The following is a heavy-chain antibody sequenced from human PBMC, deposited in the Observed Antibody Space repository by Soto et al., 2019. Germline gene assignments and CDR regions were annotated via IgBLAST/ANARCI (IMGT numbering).Heavy chain of an antibody. CDR3: AKGITMIRGASGH. CDR2: IGWNSAFI. D-gene: IGHD3-10*01. V-gene: IGHV3-9*01. CDR1: GFTFDDYA. J-gene: IGHJ4*02. Sequence: EVQLVESGGGLVQPGRSLRLSCAASGFTFDDYAMHWVRQVPGKGLEWVSGIGWNSAFIGYADSVKGRFTISRHNAKNPMYLQMYSRGAEDTACYYCAKGITMIRGASGHWGQGTLVTGSS.